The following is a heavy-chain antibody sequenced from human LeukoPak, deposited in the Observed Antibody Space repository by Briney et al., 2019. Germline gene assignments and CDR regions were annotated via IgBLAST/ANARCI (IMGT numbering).Heavy chain of an antibody. CDR3: ARDLRFGEWVDY. CDR1: GYTFTSYY. D-gene: IGHD3-10*01. V-gene: IGHV1-46*01. CDR2: INPSGGST. Sequence: ASVTVSCKASGYTFTSYYMHWVRQAPGQGLEWMGIINPSGGSTSYAQKFQGRVTMTRDMSTSTVYMELSSLRSEDTAVYYCARDLRFGEWVDYWGQGTLVTVSS. J-gene: IGHJ4*02.